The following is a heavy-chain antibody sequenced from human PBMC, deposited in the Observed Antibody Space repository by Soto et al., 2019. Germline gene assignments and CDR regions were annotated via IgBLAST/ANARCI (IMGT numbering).Heavy chain of an antibody. CDR2: IIPIFGTA. Sequence: QVQLVQSGGEVKKPGSSVKVSCKASGGTFSSYAISWVRQAPGPGLEWMGGIIPIFGTANYEKKFQGRVKVTADESTSKAYMELSSRRSEATAVYYCAIDFLRCGHRYYDGMDVWGQVPPVAVSS. CDR3: AIDFLRCGHRYYDGMDV. D-gene: IGHD3-3*01. CDR1: GGTFSSYA. J-gene: IGHJ6*02. V-gene: IGHV1-69*01.